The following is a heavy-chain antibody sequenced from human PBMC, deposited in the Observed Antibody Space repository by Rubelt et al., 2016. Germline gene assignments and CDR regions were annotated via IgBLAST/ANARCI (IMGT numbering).Heavy chain of an antibody. V-gene: IGHV3-15*07. CDR1: GFTLSNAW. CDR3: ARVGDSSGWLNYYGMDV. Sequence: EVQLVESGGGLVKPGGSLRLSCAASGFTLSNAWMNWVRQAPGKGLEWVGRIKSKTDGGTTDYAAPVKGRFTISRDDSKNTLYLQMNSLRAEDTAVYYCARVGDSSGWLNYYGMDVWGQGTTVTVSS. D-gene: IGHD6-19*01. CDR2: IKSKTDGGTT. J-gene: IGHJ6*02.